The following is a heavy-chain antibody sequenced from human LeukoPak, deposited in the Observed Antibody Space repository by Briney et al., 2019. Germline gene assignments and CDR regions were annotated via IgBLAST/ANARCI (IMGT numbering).Heavy chain of an antibody. Sequence: GGSLRLSCAASGFTFSSYAMSWVRQAPGKGLEWVSTISGSGISTYYADSVKGRFTISRDNSKNTPYLQMNSLRAEDTAVYYCAKDHIVAARPGFDYWGQGTLVTVSS. CDR3: AKDHIVAARPGFDY. V-gene: IGHV3-23*01. D-gene: IGHD6-6*01. CDR2: ISGSGIST. J-gene: IGHJ4*02. CDR1: GFTFSSYA.